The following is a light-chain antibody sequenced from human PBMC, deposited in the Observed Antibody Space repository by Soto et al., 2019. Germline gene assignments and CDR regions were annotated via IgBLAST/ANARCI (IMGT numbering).Light chain of an antibody. CDR3: CSYVGSTTYV. V-gene: IGLV2-23*01. Sequence: QSVLTQPSSVSGSPGRSSTISCTGSSNDVGRYNQVSWYQQHPGKATKVMIYEGSQRPSGVSNRFSGSKSGNTASLTISGLQAEDEADYYCCSYVGSTTYVFGTGTKVTVL. J-gene: IGLJ1*01. CDR1: SNDVGRYNQ. CDR2: EGS.